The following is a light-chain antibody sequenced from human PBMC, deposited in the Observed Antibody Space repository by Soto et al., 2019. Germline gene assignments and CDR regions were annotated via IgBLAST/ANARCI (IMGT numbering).Light chain of an antibody. CDR3: SSYTSSSTLV. CDR1: NSDVGYYNY. Sequence: QSVLTQPASVSGSPGQSITISCTGTNSDVGYYNYVSWYEQHPGKAPKLMIYEVSNRPSGVSSRFSGSKSGNTASLTVSGLQAEDEGEYYCSSYTSSSTLVFGGGTKLTVL. CDR2: EVS. V-gene: IGLV2-14*01. J-gene: IGLJ2*01.